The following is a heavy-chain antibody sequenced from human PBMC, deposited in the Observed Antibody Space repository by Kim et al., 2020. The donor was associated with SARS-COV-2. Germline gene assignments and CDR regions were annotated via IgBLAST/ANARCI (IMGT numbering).Heavy chain of an antibody. CDR1: GDTFTSYF. D-gene: IGHD1-1*01. CDR3: ARDNSGRLDP. J-gene: IGHJ5*02. CDR2: INPNSGNA. V-gene: IGHV1-46*01. Sequence: ASVKVSCEASGDTFTSYFFHWVRQAPGQGLEWMALINPNSGNAKYAPMFQGRLNLTRDTSTNTVYLELNSLKSQDTAVYYCARDNSGRLDPWGQGARVTVSS.